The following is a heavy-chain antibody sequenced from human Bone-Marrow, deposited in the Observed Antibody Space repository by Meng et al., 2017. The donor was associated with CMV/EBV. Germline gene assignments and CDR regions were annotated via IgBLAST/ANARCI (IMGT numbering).Heavy chain of an antibody. CDR2: ISSSSSYI. D-gene: IGHD2-2*01. Sequence: LSLTCAVSGGSISSSNWWSWVRQPPGKGLEWVSSISSSSSYIYYADSVKGRFTISRDNAKNSLYLQMNSLRAEDTAVYYCARSWGGGIVVVPAAEYGMDVWGQGTTVTFSS. CDR1: GSISSSNW. V-gene: IGHV3-21*01. CDR3: ARSWGGGIVVVPAAEYGMDV. J-gene: IGHJ6*02.